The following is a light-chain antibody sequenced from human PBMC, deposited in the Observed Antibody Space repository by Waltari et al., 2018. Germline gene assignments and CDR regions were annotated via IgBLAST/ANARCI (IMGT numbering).Light chain of an antibody. V-gene: IGKV3-11*01. J-gene: IGKJ1*01. CDR3: QQRSNWPRT. CDR2: DAS. CDR1: QSVTSY. Sequence: EIVLTQSPATLSLSPGERATRSCRASQSVTSYLALYQQKPGQAPRLLIYDASNRATGIPARFSGSGSGTDFTLTISSLEPEDFAVYYCQQRSNWPRTFGQGTKVEIK.